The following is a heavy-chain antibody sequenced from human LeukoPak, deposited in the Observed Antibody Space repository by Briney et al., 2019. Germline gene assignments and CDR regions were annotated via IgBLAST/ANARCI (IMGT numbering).Heavy chain of an antibody. Sequence: PGGSLRLSCAASGFTFSSYGMHWVRQAPGKGLEWVAVISYDGSNKYYADSVKGRFTISRDNSKNTLYLQMNNLRAEDTAVYYCGRRFGYAFDIWGQGTMVTVSS. J-gene: IGHJ3*02. CDR1: GFTFSSYG. CDR2: ISYDGSNK. D-gene: IGHD6-25*01. CDR3: GRRFGYAFDI. V-gene: IGHV3-30*03.